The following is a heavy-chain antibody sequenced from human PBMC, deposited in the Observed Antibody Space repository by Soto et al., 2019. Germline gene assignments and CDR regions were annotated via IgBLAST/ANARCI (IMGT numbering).Heavy chain of an antibody. Sequence: QVQLQQWGAGLLKPSETLSLTCAVYGGSFSGYYWSWIRQPPGKGLEWIGEINHSGSTNYNPSLKSRVTISVDTSKNQFSLKLSSVTAADTAVYYCARGRPVAATEGVFDYWGQGTLVTVSS. CDR1: GGSFSGYY. CDR2: INHSGST. CDR3: ARGRPVAATEGVFDY. D-gene: IGHD2-15*01. J-gene: IGHJ4*02. V-gene: IGHV4-34*01.